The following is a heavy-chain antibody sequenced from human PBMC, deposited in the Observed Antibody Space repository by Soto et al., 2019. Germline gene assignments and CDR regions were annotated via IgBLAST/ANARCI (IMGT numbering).Heavy chain of an antibody. Sequence: SETLSLTCTVSGGSISSYYWSWIRQPPGKGLEWIGYIYYSGSTNYNPSLKSRVTISVDTSKNQFSLKLSSVTAADTAVYYCARVGGWRPGYFDYWGQGTMVTVSS. V-gene: IGHV4-59*01. CDR3: ARVGGWRPGYFDY. J-gene: IGHJ4*02. D-gene: IGHD1-26*01. CDR2: IYYSGST. CDR1: GGSISSYY.